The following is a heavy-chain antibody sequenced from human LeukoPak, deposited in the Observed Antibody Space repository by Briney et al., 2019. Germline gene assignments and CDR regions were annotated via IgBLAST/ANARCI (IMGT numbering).Heavy chain of an antibody. CDR2: IYNSGTT. CDR1: GGSISTGGYY. J-gene: IGHJ4*02. D-gene: IGHD5-18*01. CDR3: ARTAGWSYGFDY. Sequence: PSETLSLTCTVSGGSISTGGYYWTWIRQHPGKGLEWIGYIYNSGTTYYNPSLESRVTISGDTSKNQFPLKLNSVTAADTAVYYCARTAGWSYGFDYWGQGTLVTVSS. V-gene: IGHV4-31*03.